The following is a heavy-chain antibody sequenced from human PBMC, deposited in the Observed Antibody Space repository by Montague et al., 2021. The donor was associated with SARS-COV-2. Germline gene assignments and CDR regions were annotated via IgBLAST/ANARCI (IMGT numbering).Heavy chain of an antibody. D-gene: IGHD3-10*01. J-gene: IGHJ6*02. CDR3: AREGILWFGDLAPYYYSMDV. Sequence: SETRSLTCTVSGGSISSYYWSWIRQPPGKGLEWIGYIYYSGSTNYNPSLRSRVTISVDTSKNQFSLKLSSVTAADTAVYYCAREGILWFGDLAPYYYSMDVWGQGTTVTVSS. V-gene: IGHV4-59*01. CDR1: GGSISSYY. CDR2: IYYSGST.